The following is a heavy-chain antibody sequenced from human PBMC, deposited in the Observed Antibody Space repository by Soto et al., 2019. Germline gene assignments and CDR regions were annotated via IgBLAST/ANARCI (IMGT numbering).Heavy chain of an antibody. Sequence: GASVKVSCKTSGDTFTGYHLHWVGQAAGQGLEWVGWINPHSGATSLAQKFQGRVTLTRDTSTTTAYMDLNSLRSDDTAMYFCAKDLDASVNATLWPWGQGTLVTVSS. D-gene: IGHD1-1*01. V-gene: IGHV1-2*02. J-gene: IGHJ5*02. CDR2: INPHSGAT. CDR1: GDTFTGYH. CDR3: AKDLDASVNATLWP.